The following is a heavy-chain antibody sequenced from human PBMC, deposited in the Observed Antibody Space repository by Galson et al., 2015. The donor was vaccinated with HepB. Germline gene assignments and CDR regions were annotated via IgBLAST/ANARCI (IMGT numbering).Heavy chain of an antibody. CDR1: GYSISSDYS. CDR3: AKLTSGWHFDS. D-gene: IGHD3-22*01. J-gene: IGHJ4*02. Sequence: VTLSLTCSVSGYSISSDYSWGWIRQPPGKGLEWIGSFFHSGTTYYKPSLKSRVTISVDTSKNQFSLKLSSVTAADTAVYYCAKLTSGWHFDSWGQGALVTVSS. V-gene: IGHV4-38-2*02. CDR2: FFHSGTT.